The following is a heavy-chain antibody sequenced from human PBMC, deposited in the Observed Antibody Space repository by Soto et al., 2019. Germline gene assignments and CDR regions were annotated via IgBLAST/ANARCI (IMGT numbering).Heavy chain of an antibody. CDR3: ARDSGGSCYY. CDR2: IWYDGSNK. J-gene: IGHJ4*02. Sequence: QVQLVESGGGVVQPGRSLRLSCAASGFTFRSYGMHWVRQAPGKGLEWVAVIWYDGSNKYYADSVKGRFTISRDNSKNTLYLQMISLRAEDTAVYYCARDSGGSCYYWGQGTLVTVSS. D-gene: IGHD2-15*01. V-gene: IGHV3-33*01. CDR1: GFTFRSYG.